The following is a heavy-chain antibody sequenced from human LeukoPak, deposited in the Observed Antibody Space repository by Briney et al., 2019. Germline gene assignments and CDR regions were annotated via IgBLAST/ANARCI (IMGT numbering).Heavy chain of an antibody. J-gene: IGHJ6*02. CDR2: INHSGST. V-gene: IGHV4-34*01. Sequence: PSETLSLTCAVYGGSFSGYYWSWIRQPPGKGLEWIGEINHSGSTNYNPSLKSRVTISVDTSKNQFSLKLSSVTAADTAVYYCARGPSFDDYGDYYYYGTDVWGQGTTVTVSS. D-gene: IGHD4-17*01. CDR1: GGSFSGYY. CDR3: ARGPSFDDYGDYYYYGTDV.